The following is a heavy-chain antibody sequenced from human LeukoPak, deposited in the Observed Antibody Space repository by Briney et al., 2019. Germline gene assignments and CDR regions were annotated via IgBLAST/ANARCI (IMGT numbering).Heavy chain of an antibody. V-gene: IGHV4-39*01. J-gene: IGHJ4*02. CDR3: ARRIQGGSGWTFDY. D-gene: IGHD6-19*01. CDR1: GGSISDTTYY. CDR2: IYYTGST. Sequence: SETLSLTCTVSGGSISDTTYYWGWIRQPPGKGLQWIGSIYYTGSTYYNPSLKSRVTMSVDTSKNQFSVKLSSVTAADTGVYYCARRIQGGSGWTFDYWGQGTLVTVAS.